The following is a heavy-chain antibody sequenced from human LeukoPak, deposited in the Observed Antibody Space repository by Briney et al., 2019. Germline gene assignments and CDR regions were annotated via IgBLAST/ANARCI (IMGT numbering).Heavy chain of an antibody. D-gene: IGHD3-16*02. CDR3: ARDGPIYYDYVWGSYRQFDY. Sequence: ASVKVSCKASGYTFTSYYMHWVRQAPGQGLEWMGIINPSGGSTSYAQKFQGRVTMTRDMSTSTVYMELSSLRSEDTAVYYCARDGPIYYDYVWGSYRQFDYWGQGTLVTVSS. CDR2: INPSGGST. CDR1: GYTFTSYY. V-gene: IGHV1-46*01. J-gene: IGHJ4*02.